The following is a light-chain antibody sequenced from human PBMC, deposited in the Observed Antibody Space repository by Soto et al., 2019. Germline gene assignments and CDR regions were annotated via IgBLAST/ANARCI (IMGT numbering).Light chain of an antibody. V-gene: IGKV3-11*01. CDR3: QQRSVWPWT. Sequence: EIVLTQSPATLSLSPGERATLSCRASQSVNNYLAWYQQKPGQAPRLLIYDTSDRASGIPARFSGSGSGTDFTLTIRSLAPEDFAVFYCQQRSVWPWTFGQGTKVEIK. CDR1: QSVNNY. CDR2: DTS. J-gene: IGKJ1*01.